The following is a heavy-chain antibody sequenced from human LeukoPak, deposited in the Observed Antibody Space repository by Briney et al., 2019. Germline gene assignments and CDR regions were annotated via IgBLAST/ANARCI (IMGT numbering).Heavy chain of an antibody. CDR2: IDPNSGGT. CDR1: GYTFTGYY. CDR3: ARDLDIVVVPATMMDDGFGI. D-gene: IGHD2-2*01. Sequence: ASVTVSCKASGYTFTGYYMHWVRQAPGQGLEWMGWIDPNSGGTNYAQKFQGRVTMTRDTSISTAYMELSRLTFDDTAVYYCARDLDIVVVPATMMDDGFGIWGQGTMVTVSS. V-gene: IGHV1-2*02. J-gene: IGHJ3*02.